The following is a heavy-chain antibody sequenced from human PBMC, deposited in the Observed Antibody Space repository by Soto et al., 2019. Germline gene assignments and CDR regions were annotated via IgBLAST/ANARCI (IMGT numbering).Heavy chain of an antibody. Sequence: EVQLVDSGGGLVQPGGSLRLSCAASGFTFSSYTMNWVRQAPGKGLEWISYISSSSRTIYYADSVKGRFTISRDNAPNSLYLQMTSLRDEDTAVYYCARVTTRALDYWGQGTLVTVSS. CDR2: ISSSSRTI. V-gene: IGHV3-48*02. J-gene: IGHJ4*02. D-gene: IGHD1-26*01. CDR1: GFTFSSYT. CDR3: ARVTTRALDY.